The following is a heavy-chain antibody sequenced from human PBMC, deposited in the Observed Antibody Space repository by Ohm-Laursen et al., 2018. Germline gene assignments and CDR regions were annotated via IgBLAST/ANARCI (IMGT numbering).Heavy chain of an antibody. CDR2: ISSGSSNI. J-gene: IGHJ6*02. Sequence: SLRLSCTASGFTFSSYSMNWVRQAPGKGLEWVSYISSGSSNIYYADSVKGRFTISRDNAKNSLFLQMNSLRAEDTAVYYCARRITLNGMDVWGQGTTVTVSS. CDR3: ARRITLNGMDV. V-gene: IGHV3-48*01. CDR1: GFTFSSYS. D-gene: IGHD3-10*01.